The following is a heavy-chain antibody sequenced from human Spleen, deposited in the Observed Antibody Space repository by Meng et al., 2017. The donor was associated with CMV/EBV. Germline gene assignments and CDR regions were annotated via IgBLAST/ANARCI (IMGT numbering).Heavy chain of an antibody. J-gene: IGHJ6*02. V-gene: IGHV4-39*07. Sequence: SETLSLTCTVSGDSINSSRYYWGWIRQSPGKGLEWIGSMYYSGSSYYNPSLKIKITMSVDTSKNQFSLKVNSVTAADTALYYCVRIGQVSTTYYYYYGMGVWGRGTTVTVSS. D-gene: IGHD5/OR15-5a*01. CDR2: MYYSGSS. CDR3: VRIGQVSTTYYYYYGMGV. CDR1: GDSINSSRYY.